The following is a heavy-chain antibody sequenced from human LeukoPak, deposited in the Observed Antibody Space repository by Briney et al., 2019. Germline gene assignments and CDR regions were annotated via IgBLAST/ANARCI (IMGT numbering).Heavy chain of an antibody. D-gene: IGHD5-12*01. V-gene: IGHV4-59*08. J-gene: IGHJ6*03. CDR3: ARTPRGYSGYLSFYYYMDV. Sequence: SETLSLTCTVSGGSISSYYWTWIRQPPGKGLERIGYIYYSGNTSYNPSLKSRVTISVDTSKNQFSLKLRSVTAADTAVYYCARTPRGYSGYLSFYYYMDVWGKGTTVTVSS. CDR2: IYYSGNT. CDR1: GGSISSYY.